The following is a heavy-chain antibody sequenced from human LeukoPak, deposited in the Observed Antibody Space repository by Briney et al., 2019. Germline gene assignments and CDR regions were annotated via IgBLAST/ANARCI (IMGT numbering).Heavy chain of an antibody. CDR2: ISSSSSAI. Sequence: PGGSLSLSCAASGFTFSSYTMNWVRQAPGKGLEWVSYISSSSSAIYYADSVKGRFTISRDNAKNSLYLQMNSLRAEDTAVYYCASSVSLPPGAFDYWGQGTLVTVSS. D-gene: IGHD4-17*01. J-gene: IGHJ4*02. V-gene: IGHV3-48*01. CDR3: ASSVSLPPGAFDY. CDR1: GFTFSSYT.